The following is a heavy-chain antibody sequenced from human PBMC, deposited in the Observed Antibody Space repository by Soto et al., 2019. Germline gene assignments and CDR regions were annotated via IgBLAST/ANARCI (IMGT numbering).Heavy chain of an antibody. J-gene: IGHJ4*02. Sequence: QVQLQESGPGLVKPSETLSLTCIVSGGSISNYYWSWIRQPPGKGLEWIGYIYYSGSTHYNPSLKSRVTISVDTSKNQFSLKLSSVTAADTAVYYCARGRESYHWNYVGYWGQGTLVTVSS. CDR2: IYYSGST. CDR3: ARGRESYHWNYVGY. V-gene: IGHV4-59*01. D-gene: IGHD1-1*01. CDR1: GGSISNYY.